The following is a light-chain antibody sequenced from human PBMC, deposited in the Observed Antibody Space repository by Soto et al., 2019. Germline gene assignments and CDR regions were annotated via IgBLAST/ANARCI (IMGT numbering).Light chain of an antibody. CDR3: QQYGSSGT. V-gene: IGKV3-20*01. J-gene: IGKJ1*01. CDR2: GAS. CDR1: QSVSNNY. Sequence: EIVLTQSPGTLSLSPGERATLSCRASQSVSNNYLAWYQQKPGQAPRLLIDGASNRATGIPDRFSGSGSGTDFTLTISRLEPEDFAVDYCQQYGSSGTFGQGTKVEIK.